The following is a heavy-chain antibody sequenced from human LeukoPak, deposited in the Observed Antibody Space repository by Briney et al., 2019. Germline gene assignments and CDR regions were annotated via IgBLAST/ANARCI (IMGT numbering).Heavy chain of an antibody. D-gene: IGHD3-22*01. J-gene: IGHJ6*03. Sequence: GGSLRLSCAASGFTFSSYAMHWVRQAPGKGLGYVSAISSNGGSTYYANSVKGRFTISRDNSKNTLYLQMGSLRAEDMAVYYCARSSGYYSYYYYYMDVWGEGTTVTVSS. V-gene: IGHV3-64*01. CDR3: ARSSGYYSYYYYYMDV. CDR1: GFTFSSYA. CDR2: ISSNGGST.